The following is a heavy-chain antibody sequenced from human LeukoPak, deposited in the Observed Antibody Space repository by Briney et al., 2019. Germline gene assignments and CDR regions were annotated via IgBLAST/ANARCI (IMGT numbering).Heavy chain of an antibody. D-gene: IGHD1-1*01. Sequence: GGSLRLSCAASGFTFSSYTVHWIRQAPGKGLEWVSSISGSNSYIFYADSVKGRFTVSRDNAKDSLYLQMNSLRAEDTAAYYCARALTTLTYEGYWGQGTLVTVSS. J-gene: IGHJ4*02. CDR3: ARALTTLTYEGY. V-gene: IGHV3-21*01. CDR1: GFTFSSYT. CDR2: ISGSNSYI.